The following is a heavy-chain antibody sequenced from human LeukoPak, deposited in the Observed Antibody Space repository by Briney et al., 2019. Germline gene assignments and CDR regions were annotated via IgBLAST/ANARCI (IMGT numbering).Heavy chain of an antibody. Sequence: GESLKISCKGSGYSFTSYWIGWVRQMPGKGLEWMGIIYPGDSDTRYSPSFQGQVTISADESISTAYLQWSSLKASDTAMYYCARGYNWNYRGGSFFDYWGQGTLVTVSS. CDR3: ARGYNWNYRGGSFFDY. V-gene: IGHV5-51*01. CDR1: GYSFTSYW. CDR2: IYPGDSDT. D-gene: IGHD1-7*01. J-gene: IGHJ4*02.